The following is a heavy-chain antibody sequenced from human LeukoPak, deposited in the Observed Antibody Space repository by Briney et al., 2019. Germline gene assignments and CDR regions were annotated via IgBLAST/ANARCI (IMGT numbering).Heavy chain of an antibody. J-gene: IGHJ4*02. CDR1: GFTFSSYS. CDR2: ISSSSSSTI. CDR3: ATGVVSTLTFGY. D-gene: IGHD2-21*01. V-gene: IGHV3-48*02. Sequence: PGGSLRLSCAASGFTFSSYSMNWVRQAPGKGLEWVSYISSSSSSTIYYADSVKGRFTISRDNAKNSLYLQVNSLRDEDTAVYYCATGVVSTLTFGYWGQGTLVTVSS.